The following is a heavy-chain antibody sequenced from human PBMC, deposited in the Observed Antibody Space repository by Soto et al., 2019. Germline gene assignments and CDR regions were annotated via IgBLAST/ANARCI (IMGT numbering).Heavy chain of an antibody. J-gene: IGHJ4*02. V-gene: IGHV4-39*01. CDR2: IYYSVIT. D-gene: IGHD1-26*01. CDR1: GGSISSSSVY. Sequence: QLQLQESGPGLVKPSETLSLTCTVSGGSISSSSVYWGWIRQPPGKGLEWIGSIYYSVITYYNPSLRSRVTISVDTSTNQFSLKLSAVTAADTAVYYCARHRFSGSYPHLDYWGQGTQVTVSS. CDR3: ARHRFSGSYPHLDY.